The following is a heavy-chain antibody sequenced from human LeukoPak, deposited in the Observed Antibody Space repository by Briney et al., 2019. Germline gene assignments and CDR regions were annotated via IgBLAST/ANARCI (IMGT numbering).Heavy chain of an antibody. CDR3: AKDLGYSYSTAEGDFDY. CDR2: ISGSGGST. J-gene: IGHJ4*02. D-gene: IGHD5-18*01. CDR1: GFTFSSYA. Sequence: GGSLRLSCAASGFTFSSYAMSWVRQAPGKGLEWVSAISGSGGSTYYADSVKGRFTISRDNSRNTLYLQMNSLRAEDTAVYYCAKDLGYSYSTAEGDFDYWGQGTLVTVSS. V-gene: IGHV3-23*01.